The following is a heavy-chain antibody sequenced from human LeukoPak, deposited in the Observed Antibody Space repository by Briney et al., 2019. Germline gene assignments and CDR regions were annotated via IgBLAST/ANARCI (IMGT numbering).Heavy chain of an antibody. CDR1: GYTFTSYD. D-gene: IGHD3-22*01. Sequence: GASVKVSCKASGYTFTSYDINWVRQATGQGLEWMGWISAYNGNTNYAQKLQGRVTMTTDTSTSTAYMELRSLRSDDTAVYYCARGGDYYDSSGYYYARGAIDYWGQGTLVTVSS. CDR2: ISAYNGNT. V-gene: IGHV1-18*01. CDR3: ARGGDYYDSSGYYYARGAIDY. J-gene: IGHJ4*02.